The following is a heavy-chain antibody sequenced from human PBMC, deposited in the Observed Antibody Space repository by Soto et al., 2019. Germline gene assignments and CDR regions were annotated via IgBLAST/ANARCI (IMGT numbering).Heavy chain of an antibody. Sequence: QITLKESGPTVVKPTETLTLTCTFSGLSLSTSGVGVGWIRQPPGKALEWLALIYWDDDKRYSPSLKSRLTITKDTSKNQVVLTMTDVDPVDTATYFCAHSSFYYHSSGYSYDYWGQGTLVTVSS. V-gene: IGHV2-5*02. CDR2: IYWDDDK. D-gene: IGHD3-22*01. CDR3: AHSSFYYHSSGYSYDY. CDR1: GLSLSTSGVG. J-gene: IGHJ4*02.